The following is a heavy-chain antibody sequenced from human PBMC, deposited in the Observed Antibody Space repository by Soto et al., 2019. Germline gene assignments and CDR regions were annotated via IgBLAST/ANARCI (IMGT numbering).Heavy chain of an antibody. CDR3: ARPLFKYGDFRHFSY. CDR2: ISSSGSTI. V-gene: IGHV3-48*03. CDR1: GFTFSSYE. Sequence: PGGSLRLSCAASGFTFSSYEMNWVRQAPGKGLEWVSYISSSGSTIYYADSVKGHVTISVDKTLNTAYLQWDSLKASDTAMYYCARPLFKYGDFRHFSYWGQGTQVTVSS. D-gene: IGHD4-17*01. J-gene: IGHJ4*02.